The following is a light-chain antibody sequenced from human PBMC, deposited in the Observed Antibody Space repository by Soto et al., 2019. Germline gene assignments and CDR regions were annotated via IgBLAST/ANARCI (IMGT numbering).Light chain of an antibody. CDR2: DVS. CDR3: SSYTSSSKGV. J-gene: IGLJ1*01. CDR1: SSDVGGYNY. V-gene: IGLV2-14*01. Sequence: QSVLTQPASVSGSPGQSITISCTGTSSDVGGYNYVSWYQQHPGKAPKLMIYDVSNRPSGVSNRFSGSKSGNTASLTISGLQAEDEADYYCSSYTSSSKGVFGTGTKVTVL.